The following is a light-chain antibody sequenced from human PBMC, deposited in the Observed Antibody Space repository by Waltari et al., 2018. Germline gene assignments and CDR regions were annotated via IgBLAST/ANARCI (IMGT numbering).Light chain of an antibody. CDR2: KTN. J-gene: IGLJ3*02. Sequence: QTVVTQEPSLSVSPGGTFPLTCVFRSGSVSSHSYVSWYHQRPGQTPRTLVYKTNIRSSGVPDRFSGSSLGNKAALIITGAQADDECDYYCLVYMGSGIWVFGGGTKLTVL. CDR3: LVYMGSGIWV. V-gene: IGLV8-61*01. CDR1: SGSVSSHSY.